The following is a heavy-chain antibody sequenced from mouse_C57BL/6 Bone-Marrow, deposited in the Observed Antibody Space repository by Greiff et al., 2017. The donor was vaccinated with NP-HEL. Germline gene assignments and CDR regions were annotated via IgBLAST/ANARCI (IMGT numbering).Heavy chain of an antibody. CDR1: GYTFTSYW. J-gene: IGHJ4*01. CDR3: ARDGNLRYAMDY. Sequence: QVQLQQPGAELVKPGASVKLSCKASGYTFTSYWMHWVKQRPGRGLEWIGEIDPSDSYTNYNQKFKGKSTLTVDKSSSTAYMQLSSLTSEDSAVYYCARDGNLRYAMDYWGQGTSVTVSS. CDR2: IDPSDSYT. V-gene: IGHV1-69*01. D-gene: IGHD2-1*01.